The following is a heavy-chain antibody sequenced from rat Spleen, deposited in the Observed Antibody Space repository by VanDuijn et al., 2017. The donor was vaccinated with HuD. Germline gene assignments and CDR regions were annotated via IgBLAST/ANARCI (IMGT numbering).Heavy chain of an antibody. CDR3: ARSRGADY. CDR2: IWGSGNT. V-gene: IGHV2S61*01. Sequence: QVQLKESGPGLVQPSQTLSLTCTVSGFSLSSYGVIWVRQPPEKGLEWMGIIWGSGNTNYDSTLKSRLSIIRDTSKSQVFLKMNNLQTEDTAMYFCARSRGADYWGQGVMVTVSS. J-gene: IGHJ2*01. D-gene: IGHD4-3*01. CDR1: GFSLSSYG.